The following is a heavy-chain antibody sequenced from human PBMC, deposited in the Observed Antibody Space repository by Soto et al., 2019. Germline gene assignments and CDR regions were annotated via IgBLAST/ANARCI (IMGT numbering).Heavy chain of an antibody. CDR3: AKSQQWGLPLSGGLDV. CDR1: GFTFSTYA. CDR2: VVGGGRST. Sequence: EVQLLESGGGSVQSGGSLRLSCGASGFTFSTYAMSWVRRAPGKGLEWVSAVVGGGRSTYYADSVKGRFTISRDNSNNKLYLQMNNLRAGDTAVYYCAKSQQWGLPLSGGLDVWGRGTTVTVSS. D-gene: IGHD6-19*01. V-gene: IGHV3-23*01. J-gene: IGHJ6*02.